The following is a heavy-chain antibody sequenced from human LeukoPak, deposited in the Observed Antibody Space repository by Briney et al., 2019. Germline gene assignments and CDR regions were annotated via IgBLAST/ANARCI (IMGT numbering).Heavy chain of an antibody. CDR1: GFTFSSYG. J-gene: IGHJ6*03. V-gene: IGHV3-30*02. Sequence: PGGSLRLSCAASGFTFSSYGMHWVRQAPGKGLEWVAFIRYDGSNKYYADSVKGRFTISRDNSKNTLYLQMNSLRAEDTAVYYCAKVFGLVYSSSWSFEYYYYMDVWGKGTTVTVSS. CDR2: IRYDGSNK. D-gene: IGHD6-13*01. CDR3: AKVFGLVYSSSWSFEYYYYMDV.